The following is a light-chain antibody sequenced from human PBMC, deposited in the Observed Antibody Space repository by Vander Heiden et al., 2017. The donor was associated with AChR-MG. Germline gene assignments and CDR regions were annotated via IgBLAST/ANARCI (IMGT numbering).Light chain of an antibody. Sequence: HSALTQPASVCGSPGQSISICCTGTSSQVGSYHLVPWYQQRPGKAPKLMIYEGSKRPSAVSYRFSDSKSGDTPSLTISGLRPEDDADYYCCSYAGSNRVFGGGTKLTVL. CDR2: EGS. V-gene: IGLV2-23*01. CDR3: CSYAGSNRV. J-gene: IGLJ3*02. CDR1: SSQVGSYHL.